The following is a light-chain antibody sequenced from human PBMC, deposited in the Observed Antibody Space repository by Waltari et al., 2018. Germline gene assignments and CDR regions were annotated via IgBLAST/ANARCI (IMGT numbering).Light chain of an antibody. Sequence: QSALTQPRSVSGSPAQSVTISCSGISSAIGGYNYVPWYQQYPGKAPKLIIYDVNRRPPGVPDRFSGSKSGNTASLTISGLQTEDEADYYCCSYASPDNHVVFGGGTKMTVL. V-gene: IGLV2-11*01. CDR1: SSAIGGYNY. CDR2: DVN. J-gene: IGLJ2*01. CDR3: CSYASPDNHVV.